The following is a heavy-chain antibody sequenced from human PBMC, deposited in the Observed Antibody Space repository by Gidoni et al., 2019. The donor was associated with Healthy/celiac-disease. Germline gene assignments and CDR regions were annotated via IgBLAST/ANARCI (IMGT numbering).Heavy chain of an antibody. D-gene: IGHD2-21*02. CDR2: ISWNSGSI. J-gene: IGHJ6*02. CDR1: GSTFDAYA. Sequence: EVQLVESGGGLVQPGRSLRLSCAASGSTFDAYAMHWVRQAPGKGPEWVSGISWNSGSIGYVDSVKGRFTISRDNAKNSLYLQMNSLRAEDTALYYCAKDGYCGGDCYSDYYYGMDVWGQGTTVTVSS. CDR3: AKDGYCGGDCYSDYYYGMDV. V-gene: IGHV3-9*01.